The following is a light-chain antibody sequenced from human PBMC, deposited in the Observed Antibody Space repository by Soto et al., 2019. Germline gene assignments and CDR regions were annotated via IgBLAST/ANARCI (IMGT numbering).Light chain of an antibody. J-gene: IGKJ1*01. V-gene: IGKV1-5*01. CDR3: HQYNSFSPWT. CDR2: DAS. CDR1: QSIRGW. Sequence: DIQMTQSPSTLSASVGDRVTITCRASQSIRGWLAWYQQKPGKAPNLLIYDASRLKSGVPSRFSGRVSGTEFTLTINSLQPDDFATYYCHQYNSFSPWTFGQGTKVEVK.